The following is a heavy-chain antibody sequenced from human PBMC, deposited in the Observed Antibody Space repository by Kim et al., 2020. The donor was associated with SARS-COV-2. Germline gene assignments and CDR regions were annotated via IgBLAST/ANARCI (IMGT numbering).Heavy chain of an antibody. CDR1: GFTFSSYA. D-gene: IGHD1-20*01. CDR3: AREVDNWNHRNYFDY. J-gene: IGHJ4*02. CDR2: ISYDGSNK. V-gene: IGHV3-30-3*01. Sequence: GGSLRLSCAASGFTFSSYAMHWVRQAPGKGLEWVAVISYDGSNKYYADSVKGRFTISRDNSKNTLYLQMNSLRAEDTAVYYCAREVDNWNHRNYFDYWGQGTLVTVSS.